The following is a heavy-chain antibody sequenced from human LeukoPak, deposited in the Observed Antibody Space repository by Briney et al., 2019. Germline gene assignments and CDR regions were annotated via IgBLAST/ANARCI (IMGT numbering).Heavy chain of an antibody. CDR1: GFAFSCYD. V-gene: IGHV3-13*04. CDR2: FGAGGDT. J-gene: IGHJ2*01. Sequence: GGSLRLSCVASGFAFSCYDMHWVRQAPGGGLEWVSPFGAGGDTYYPGSVKGRFTTSRDDAKNFLYLQMHSLRAGDTAVYYCARGGWSHNNRYFDLWGRGTLVTVSS. CDR3: ARGGWSHNNRYFDL. D-gene: IGHD6-19*01.